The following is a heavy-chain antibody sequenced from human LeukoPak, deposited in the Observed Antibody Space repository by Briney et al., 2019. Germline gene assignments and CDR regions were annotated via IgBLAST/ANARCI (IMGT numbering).Heavy chain of an antibody. CDR2: IKQDGSEK. J-gene: IGHJ5*02. CDR1: GFTFSSYW. V-gene: IGHV3-7*03. Sequence: QPGGSLRLSCAASGFTFSSYWMSWVRQAPGKGLEWVANIKQDGSEKYYVDSVKGRFTISRDNAKNSLYLQMNSLRAEDTALYYCARGQYYDSSGYPKGYNWFDPWGQGTLVTVSS. D-gene: IGHD3-22*01. CDR3: ARGQYYDSSGYPKGYNWFDP.